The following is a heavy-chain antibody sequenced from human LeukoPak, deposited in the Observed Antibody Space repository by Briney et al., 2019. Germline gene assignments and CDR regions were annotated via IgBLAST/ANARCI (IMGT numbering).Heavy chain of an antibody. CDR2: ISGSGST. CDR1: GFTFSSYA. Sequence: GGSLRLSCAASGFTFSSYAMSWVRQAPGKGLEWASAISGSGSTYYADSVKGRFTISRDNSKNTLYLQMNSLRAEDTAVYYCANTARIAPRYYYYYMDVWGKGTTVTVSS. J-gene: IGHJ6*03. V-gene: IGHV3-23*01. D-gene: IGHD6-13*01. CDR3: ANTARIAPRYYYYYMDV.